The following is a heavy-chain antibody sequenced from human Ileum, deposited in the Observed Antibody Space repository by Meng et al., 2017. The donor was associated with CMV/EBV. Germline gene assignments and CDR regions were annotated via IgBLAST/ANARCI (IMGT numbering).Heavy chain of an antibody. CDR2: VYWDDDK. Sequence: QITLKESGPMLVKPTQTLTLTCSFSGFSLDTSGVGVAWIRQPPGKAPEWLATVYWDDDKHYSPSLKNRLTVTKDSSKNEVVLTMTNMDRVDTSTYYCAHKSWQSHGFDYWGQGSLVTVSS. V-gene: IGHV2-5*02. CDR3: AHKSWQSHGFDY. J-gene: IGHJ4*01. CDR1: GFSLDTSGVG.